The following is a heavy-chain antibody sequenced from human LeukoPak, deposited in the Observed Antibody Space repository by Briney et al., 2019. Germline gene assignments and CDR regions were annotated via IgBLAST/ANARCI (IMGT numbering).Heavy chain of an antibody. CDR1: GFTFSNAW. CDR2: IKSKTDGGTT. D-gene: IGHD2-15*01. Sequence: GGSLRLSCAASGFTFSNAWMSWVRQAPGKGLEWVGRIKSKTDGGTTDYAAPVKGRFTISRDDSKNTLYLQMNSLKTEDTAVYYCTKGIRDIVVVVAATPPPWGQGTLFTVSS. V-gene: IGHV3-15*01. J-gene: IGHJ5*02. CDR3: TKGIRDIVVVVAATPPP.